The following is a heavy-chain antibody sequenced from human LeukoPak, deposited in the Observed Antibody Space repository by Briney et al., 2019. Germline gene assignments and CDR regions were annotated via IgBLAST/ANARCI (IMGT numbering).Heavy chain of an antibody. J-gene: IGHJ3*02. Sequence: SETLSLTCTVSGGSSSSYYWRWVRHPPGKGLEWIDYIHYSGNTKHHTSLKGRVTISVDPSKNQFSLKLSSVTAADSDVYYCAGDFKYYYDLGTSAFDIWGQGKLVTVSS. V-gene: IGHV4-59*01. CDR2: IHYSGNT. CDR3: AGDFKYYYDLGTSAFDI. D-gene: IGHD3-22*01. CDR1: GGSSSSYY.